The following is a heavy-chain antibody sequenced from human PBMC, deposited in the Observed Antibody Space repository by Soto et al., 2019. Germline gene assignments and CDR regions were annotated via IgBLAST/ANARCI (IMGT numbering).Heavy chain of an antibody. D-gene: IGHD6-19*01. CDR1: GYTFTGYY. Sequence: QVQLVQSGAEVKKPGASVKVSCKASGYTFTGYYMHWVRQAPGQGLEWMGWINPNSGGPNYAQKFQRWVTMNRETSVSTAYMELSRLRSDDTAVYYCARDLSVAGTTWGIDYWGQGTLVTVSS. CDR2: INPNSGGP. J-gene: IGHJ4*02. V-gene: IGHV1-2*04. CDR3: ARDLSVAGTTWGIDY.